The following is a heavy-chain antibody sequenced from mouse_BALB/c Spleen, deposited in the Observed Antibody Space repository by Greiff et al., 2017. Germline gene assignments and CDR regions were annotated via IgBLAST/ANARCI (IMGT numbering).Heavy chain of an antibody. CDR1: GFTFSSYG. Sequence: EVKLVESGGGLVQPGGSLKPSCAASGFTFSSYGMSWVRQTPEKRLEWVASISSGGSTYYPDSVKGRFTISRDNARNILYLQMSSLRSEDTAMYYCAREGGTYYFDYWGQGTTLTVSS. J-gene: IGHJ2*01. CDR2: ISSGGST. V-gene: IGHV5-6-5*01. CDR3: AREGGTYYFDY. D-gene: IGHD4-1*01.